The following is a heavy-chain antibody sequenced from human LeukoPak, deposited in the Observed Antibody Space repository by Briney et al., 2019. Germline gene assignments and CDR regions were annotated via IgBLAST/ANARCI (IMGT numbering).Heavy chain of an antibody. J-gene: IGHJ4*02. CDR1: GFTFSSYA. V-gene: IGHV3-23*01. CDR2: ISGSGDST. Sequence: GGSLRLSCAASGFTFSSYAMSWVRQAPGKGLEWVSGISGSGDSTYYADSVKGRFTISRDNAKNSLYLQMNSLRAEDTAVYYCARDLGYCGGDCYSRSLDYWGQGTLVTVSS. D-gene: IGHD2-21*02. CDR3: ARDLGYCGGDCYSRSLDY.